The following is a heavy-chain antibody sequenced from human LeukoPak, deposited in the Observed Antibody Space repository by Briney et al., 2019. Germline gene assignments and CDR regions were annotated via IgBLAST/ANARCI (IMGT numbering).Heavy chain of an antibody. D-gene: IGHD3-3*01. CDR2: ISYDGSNK. CDR3: ARDGTIFGVVPPFNWFDP. V-gene: IGHV3-30*04. CDR1: GFTFSSYA. Sequence: GGSLRLSRAASGFTFSSYAMHWVRQAPGKGLEWVAVISYDGSNKYYADSVKGRFTISRDNSKNTLYLQMNGLRAEDTAVYYCARDGTIFGVVPPFNWFDPWGQGTLVTVSS. J-gene: IGHJ5*02.